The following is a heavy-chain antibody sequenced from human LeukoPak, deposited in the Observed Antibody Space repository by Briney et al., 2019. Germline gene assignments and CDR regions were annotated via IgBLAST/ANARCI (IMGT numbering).Heavy chain of an antibody. Sequence: GGSLRLSCAASGFTFSSYGMHWVRQAPGKGLEWVAVISYDGSNKYYADSVKGRFTISRDNSKNTLYLQMNSLRAEDTAVYYCAKDVNAYCSGDCSDYWGQGTLVTVSS. CDR1: GFTFSSYG. D-gene: IGHD2-21*01. CDR2: ISYDGSNK. CDR3: AKDVNAYCSGDCSDY. J-gene: IGHJ4*02. V-gene: IGHV3-30*18.